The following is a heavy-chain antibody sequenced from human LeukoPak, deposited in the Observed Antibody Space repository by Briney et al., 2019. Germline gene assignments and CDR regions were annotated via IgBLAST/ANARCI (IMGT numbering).Heavy chain of an antibody. D-gene: IGHD3-3*01. J-gene: IGHJ4*02. CDR1: GGSISSYY. CDR3: ASFFWSGFDY. V-gene: IGHV4-59*01. Sequence: SETLSLTITVSGGSISSYYWSWIRQPPGKGLEWIGYIYYSGSTNYNPSLKSRVTISVDTSKNQFSLKLSSVTAADTAVYYCASFFWSGFDYWGQGTLVTVSS. CDR2: IYYSGST.